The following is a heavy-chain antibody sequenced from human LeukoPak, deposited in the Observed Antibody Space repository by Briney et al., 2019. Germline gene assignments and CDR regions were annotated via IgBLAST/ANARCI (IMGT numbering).Heavy chain of an antibody. CDR2: INPNSGGT. CDR1: GYTFTGYY. J-gene: IGHJ5*02. D-gene: IGHD1-26*01. V-gene: IGHV1-2*02. CDR3: ARLLRANNWFDP. Sequence: ASVKVSCKASGYTFTGYYMHWVRQAPGQGLEWMGWINPNSGGTNYAQKFQGRVTMTRDTSISTAYMELRSLRSDDTAVYYCARLLRANNWFDPWGQGTLVTVSS.